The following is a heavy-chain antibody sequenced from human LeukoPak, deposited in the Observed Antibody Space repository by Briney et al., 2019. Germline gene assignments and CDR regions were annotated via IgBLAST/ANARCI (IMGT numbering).Heavy chain of an antibody. CDR2: ISSSSSYI. CDR3: ASSDYTPNFDY. J-gene: IGHJ4*02. CDR1: GFTFSSYS. Sequence: GGSLRLSCAASGFTFSSYSMNWVRQAPGKGLEWVSSISSSSSYIYYADSVKGRFAISRDNAKSSLYLQMNSLRAEDTAVYYCASSDYTPNFDYWGQGTLVTVSS. D-gene: IGHD4-11*01. V-gene: IGHV3-21*01.